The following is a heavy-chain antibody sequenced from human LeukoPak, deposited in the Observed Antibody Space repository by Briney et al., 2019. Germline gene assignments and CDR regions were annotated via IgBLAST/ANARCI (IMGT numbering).Heavy chain of an antibody. D-gene: IGHD3-16*01. CDR2: INPNSGGT. V-gene: IGHV1-2*02. Sequence: ASVQVSCKASGGTFSSYAISRVRQAPGQGLEWMGWINPNSGGTNYAQKFQGRVTMTRDTSISTAYVELSRLRSDDTAVYYCARDVETFEVDYWGQGTLVTVSS. CDR3: ARDVETFEVDY. CDR1: GGTFSSYA. J-gene: IGHJ4*02.